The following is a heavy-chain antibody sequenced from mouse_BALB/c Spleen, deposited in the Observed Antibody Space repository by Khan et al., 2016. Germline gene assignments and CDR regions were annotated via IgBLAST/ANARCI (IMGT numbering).Heavy chain of an antibody. CDR1: GYSITSDYA. J-gene: IGHJ4*01. CDR3: ARSDYGSKDAMDY. Sequence: EVQLQESGPGLVKPSQSLSLTCTVTGYSITSDYAWNWIRQFPGNKLEWMGYISYSGSTSYNPSLKSRISITRDTSNNQLFLQLNSVTSEDTATYYCARSDYGSKDAMDYWGQGTSVTVSS. D-gene: IGHD1-1*01. V-gene: IGHV3-2*02. CDR2: ISYSGST.